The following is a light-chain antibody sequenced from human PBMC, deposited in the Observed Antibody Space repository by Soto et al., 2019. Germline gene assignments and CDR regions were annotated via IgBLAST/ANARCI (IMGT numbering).Light chain of an antibody. V-gene: IGKV1-5*01. Sequence: DIHITESPSTLSAYVGDRVTITCRASQSISSWLAWYQQKPGKAPKVLIYDASSLESGVPSRFSGSGSGTEFSLTISSLQPDDFATYYCQQYNHYWTFGQGTKV. CDR3: QQYNHYWT. J-gene: IGKJ1*01. CDR1: QSISSW. CDR2: DAS.